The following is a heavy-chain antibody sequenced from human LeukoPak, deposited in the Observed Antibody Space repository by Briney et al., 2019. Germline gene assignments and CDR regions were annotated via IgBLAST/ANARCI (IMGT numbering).Heavy chain of an antibody. Sequence: GASVKVSCKASGYTFTGYYMHWVRQVPGQGLEWMGWITPNSGGTNYAQKFQGRVTMTSDTSISTAYMELSRLRSNDTAVYYCARVYRWLHPNDAFDIWGQGTMVTVSS. CDR3: ARVYRWLHPNDAFDI. CDR2: ITPNSGGT. D-gene: IGHD5-12*01. CDR1: GYTFTGYY. J-gene: IGHJ3*02. V-gene: IGHV1-2*02.